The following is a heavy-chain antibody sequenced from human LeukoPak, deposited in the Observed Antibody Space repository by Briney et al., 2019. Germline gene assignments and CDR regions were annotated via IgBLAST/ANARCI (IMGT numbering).Heavy chain of an antibody. V-gene: IGHV3-30*02. CDR1: GVTFSSYG. CDR2: IRYDVGNK. J-gene: IGHJ4*01. D-gene: IGHD4-17*01. Sequence: PGGSLRLSCAASGVTFSSYGMHWVRQAPGKGLEWVAFIRYDVGNKYYADSVKGRFTISGDNSKNTLYLQMNSLRSEDTAVYYCAKDRYGDYGGFDYWGQGTLVTVSS. CDR3: AKDRYGDYGGFDY.